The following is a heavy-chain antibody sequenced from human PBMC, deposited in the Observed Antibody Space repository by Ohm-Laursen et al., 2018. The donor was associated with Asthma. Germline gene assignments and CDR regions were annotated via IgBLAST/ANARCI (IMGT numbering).Heavy chain of an antibody. D-gene: IGHD1-26*01. V-gene: IGHV3-21*01. CDR3: ARIGPEWELPGRECSVHH. J-gene: IGHJ1*01. CDR1: GYTFSRYS. CDR2: ISTASTFI. Sequence: GSLRLSCSASGYTFSRYSIHWVRQAPGKGLEWVASISTASTFIYYADSVRGRFTTSRDNANDLVYLQMNDLRAEDTALYYCARIGPEWELPGRECSVHHWGQGTLVTVSS.